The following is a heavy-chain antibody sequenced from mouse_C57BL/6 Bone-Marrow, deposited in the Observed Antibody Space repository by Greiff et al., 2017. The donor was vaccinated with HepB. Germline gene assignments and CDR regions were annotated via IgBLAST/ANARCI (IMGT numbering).Heavy chain of an antibody. J-gene: IGHJ2*01. D-gene: IGHD2-5*01. Sequence: EVQLQQSGAELVRPGASVKLSCTASGFNIKDDYMHWVKQRPEQGLEWIGWIDPENGDTEYASKFQGKATITADTSSNTAYLQLSSLTSEDTAVYYCTIVTFDYWGQGTTLTVSS. V-gene: IGHV14-4*01. CDR2: IDPENGDT. CDR1: GFNIKDDY. CDR3: TIVTFDY.